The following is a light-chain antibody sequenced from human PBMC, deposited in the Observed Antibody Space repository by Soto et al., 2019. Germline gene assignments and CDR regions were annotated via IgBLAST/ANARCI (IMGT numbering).Light chain of an antibody. CDR2: HAS. V-gene: IGKV1-5*01. J-gene: IGKJ2*01. CDR3: QQYNRYSYT. Sequence: DIQMTQSPSTLSASVGDRVTITCRASQSISTYLAWYQQKPGKAPKLLIYHASNLESGVPSRFSGSGSGTEFTLNISSLQPDDFATYYCQQYNRYSYTFGQGTKLEIK. CDR1: QSISTY.